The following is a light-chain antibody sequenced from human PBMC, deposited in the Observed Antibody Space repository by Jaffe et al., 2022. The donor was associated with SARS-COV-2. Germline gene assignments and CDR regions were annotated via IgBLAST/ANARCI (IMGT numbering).Light chain of an antibody. Sequence: QSVLTQPPSVSAAPGQKVTISCSGSSSNIGNNYVSWYQQLPGTAPKLLIYDNNKRPSGIPDRFSGSKSGTSATLGITGLQTGDEADYYCGTWDSSLSVGEVPVFGTGTKVTVL. CDR2: DNN. V-gene: IGLV1-51*01. CDR1: SSNIGNNY. J-gene: IGLJ1*01. CDR3: GTWDSSLSVGEVPV.